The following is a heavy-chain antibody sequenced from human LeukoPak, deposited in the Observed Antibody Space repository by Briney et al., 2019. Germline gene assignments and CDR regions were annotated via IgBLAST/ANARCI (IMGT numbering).Heavy chain of an antibody. CDR1: GGTFSSYA. CDR3: ARRQDSSGFYSSGWYDWFDP. J-gene: IGHJ5*02. CDR2: IIPIFGTA. D-gene: IGHD6-19*01. Sequence: SVKVFCKASGGTFSSYAISWVRQAPRQGLEWMGGIIPIFGTANYAQKSQGRVTITADESTSTAYMELSSLRSEDTAVYYCARRQDSSGFYSSGWYDWFDPWGQGILVTVSS. V-gene: IGHV1-69*13.